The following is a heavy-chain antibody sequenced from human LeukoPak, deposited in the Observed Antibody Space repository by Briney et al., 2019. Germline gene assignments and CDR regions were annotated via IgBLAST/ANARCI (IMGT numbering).Heavy chain of an antibody. CDR2: FDPEDGET. Sequence: ASVKVSCKVSGYTLTELSMHWVRQAPGKGLEWMGGFDPEDGETIYAQKFQGRVTMTEDTSTDTAYMELSSLRSEDKAVYYCATYSSGWYSHFDYWGQGTLVTVSS. J-gene: IGHJ4*02. D-gene: IGHD6-19*01. V-gene: IGHV1-24*01. CDR1: GYTLTELS. CDR3: ATYSSGWYSHFDY.